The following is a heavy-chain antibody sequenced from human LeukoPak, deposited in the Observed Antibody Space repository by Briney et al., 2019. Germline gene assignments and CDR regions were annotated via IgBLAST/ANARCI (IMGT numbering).Heavy chain of an antibody. CDR1: GFSVSRNY. CDR2: IYSGGST. D-gene: IGHD1-1*01. J-gene: IGHJ4*02. CDR3: ARKTDHQTGGDY. Sequence: GGSLRLSCAASGFSVSRNYMTWVRQAPGEGLEWVSLIYSGGSTSYADSVKGRFTISRDNSKNTLYLQMNSLRAEDTAVYYCARKTDHQTGGDYWGQGTLVTDSS. V-gene: IGHV3-66*01.